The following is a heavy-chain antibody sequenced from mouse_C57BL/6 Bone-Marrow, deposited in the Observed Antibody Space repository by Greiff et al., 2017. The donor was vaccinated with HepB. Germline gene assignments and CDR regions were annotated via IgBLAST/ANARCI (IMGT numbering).Heavy chain of an antibody. D-gene: IGHD2-4*01. CDR1: GYTFTDYY. V-gene: IGHV1-26*01. J-gene: IGHJ1*03. CDR3: ARGDDYDVWWYFDV. Sequence: EVQLQQSGPELVKPGASVKISCKASGYTFTDYYMNWVKQSHGKSLEWIGDINPNNGGTSYNQKFKGKATLPVDKSSSTAYMELRSLTSEDSAVYYCARGDDYDVWWYFDVWGTGTTVTVSS. CDR2: INPNNGGT.